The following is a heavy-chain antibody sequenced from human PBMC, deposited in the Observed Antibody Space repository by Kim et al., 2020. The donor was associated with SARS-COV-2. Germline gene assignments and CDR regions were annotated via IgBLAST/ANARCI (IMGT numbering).Heavy chain of an antibody. Sequence: SETLSLTCTVSGGSISSDGYYWSWIRQHPGKGLEWIGYIYYSGSTYYNPSLKSRVTISVDTSKNQFSLKLSSVTAADTAVYYCARNIGITMIVVVTGWFDPWGQGTLVTVSS. CDR1: GGSISSDGYY. CDR2: IYYSGST. D-gene: IGHD3-22*01. V-gene: IGHV4-31*03. CDR3: ARNIGITMIVVVTGWFDP. J-gene: IGHJ5*02.